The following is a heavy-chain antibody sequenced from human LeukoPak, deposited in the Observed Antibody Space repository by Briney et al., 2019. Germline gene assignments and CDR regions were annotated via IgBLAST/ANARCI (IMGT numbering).Heavy chain of an antibody. V-gene: IGHV1-2*02. J-gene: IGHJ5*02. CDR2: INPNSGGT. D-gene: IGHD2-2*01. CDR3: ARDRVVVPAAKRGWFDP. CDR1: GYTFTRYY. Sequence: GASVKVSCKASGYTFTRYYMHWVRQAPGQGLEWMGWINPNSGGTHYAQKFQGRVTMTRDTSISTAYMELSRLRSDDTAVYYCARDRVVVPAAKRGWFDPWGQGTLVTVSS.